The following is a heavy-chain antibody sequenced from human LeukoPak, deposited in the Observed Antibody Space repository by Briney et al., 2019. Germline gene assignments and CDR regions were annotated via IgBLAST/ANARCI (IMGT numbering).Heavy chain of an antibody. CDR3: ARGPSGSPFYYMDV. J-gene: IGHJ6*03. V-gene: IGHV1-8*03. CDR2: MNPNSGST. CDR1: GYTFTSYG. D-gene: IGHD1-26*01. Sequence: ASVKVSCKAAGYTFTSYGISWVRQAPGQGLEWMGWMNPNSGSTGYAQKFQGRVTISRNTSISAAYMELSSLRSEDTAVYFCARGPSGSPFYYMDVWGKGTTVTVSS.